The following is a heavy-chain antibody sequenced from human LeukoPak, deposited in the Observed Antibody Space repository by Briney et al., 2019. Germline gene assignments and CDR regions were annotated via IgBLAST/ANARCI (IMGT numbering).Heavy chain of an antibody. Sequence: PSETLSLTCTVSGGSISSSSYYWGWIRQPPGKGLEWIGSIYYSGSTYYNPSLKSRVTISVDTSKNQFSLKLSSVTAADTAVYYCASLRGSGWSYYFDYWGQGTLVTVSS. CDR2: IYYSGST. CDR1: GGSISSSSYY. D-gene: IGHD6-19*01. J-gene: IGHJ4*02. CDR3: ASLRGSGWSYYFDY. V-gene: IGHV4-39*01.